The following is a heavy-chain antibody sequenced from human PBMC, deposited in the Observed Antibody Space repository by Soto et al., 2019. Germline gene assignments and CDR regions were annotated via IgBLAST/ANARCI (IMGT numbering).Heavy chain of an antibody. Sequence: PGGSLRLSFTMSGITFSSSGMHWVRQAPGKGLEWVAMICSDGSSKYYAYSVKVRFVISRDNSIVTVCLQMNSLIAEDTAIYFCARDRVVTALYXWGQGTRVTVSX. CDR2: ICSDGSSK. V-gene: IGHV3-33*01. J-gene: IGHJ4*02. CDR3: ARDRVVTALYX. CDR1: GITFSSSG. D-gene: IGHD2-21*02.